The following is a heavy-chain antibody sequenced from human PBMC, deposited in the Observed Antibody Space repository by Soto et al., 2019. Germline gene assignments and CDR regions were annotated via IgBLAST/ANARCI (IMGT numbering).Heavy chain of an antibody. CDR2: IIPIFGTA. D-gene: IGHD5-12*01. CDR1: EGTFSSYA. J-gene: IGHJ6*02. V-gene: IGHV1-69*01. Sequence: QVQLVQSGAEVKKPGSSVKVSCKASEGTFSSYAISWVRQAPGQGLEWMGGIIPIFGTANYAQKFQGRVTITADESTSTAYMELSSLRSEDTAVYYCAGTREWLRHGSTNYGMDVWGQGTTVTVSS. CDR3: AGTREWLRHGSTNYGMDV.